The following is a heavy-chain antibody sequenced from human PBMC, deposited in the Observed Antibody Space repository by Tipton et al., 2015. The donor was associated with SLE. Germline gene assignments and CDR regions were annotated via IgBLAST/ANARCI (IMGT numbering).Heavy chain of an antibody. CDR1: GGFIGRSTYY. J-gene: IGHJ2*01. Sequence: TLSLTCTVSGGFIGRSTYYWSWIRQFPGKGLEWIGYIHYSGSTYYNPSLQSRANISPGTSASQFSLHLTSVTAADTAVYYCARVSGDRYLGRFEFWGRGTLVSGSS. CDR3: ARVSGDRYLGRFEF. V-gene: IGHV4-31*03. CDR2: IHYSGST. D-gene: IGHD2-21*02.